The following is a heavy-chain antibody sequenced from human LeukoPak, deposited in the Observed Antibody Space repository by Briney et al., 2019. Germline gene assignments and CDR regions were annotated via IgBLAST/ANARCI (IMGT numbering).Heavy chain of an antibody. CDR3: ARRGHGSSWYYFDY. CDR1: GYSITSYW. Sequence: GESLKISCKASGYSITSYWIGWVRQMPGKGLAWMGNIYLVGSDSRYRPSFQGQVTISADKSISTAYFQWSSLKASDTAIYYCARRGHGSSWYYFDYWGQGTLVTVSS. CDR2: IYLVGSDS. V-gene: IGHV5-51*01. D-gene: IGHD6-13*01. J-gene: IGHJ4*02.